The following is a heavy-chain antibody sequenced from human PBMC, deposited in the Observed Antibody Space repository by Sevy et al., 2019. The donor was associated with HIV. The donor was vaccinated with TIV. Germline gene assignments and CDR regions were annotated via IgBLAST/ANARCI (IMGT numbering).Heavy chain of an antibody. CDR3: ARGSQLLARDP. J-gene: IGHJ5*02. V-gene: IGHV3-33*01. CDR1: GFTFSNYA. CDR2: IWYDGGNK. D-gene: IGHD6-19*01. Sequence: GGSLRLSCAASGFTFSNYAMHWVRQAPGKGLEWVAVIWYDGGNKYYADSVKGRFTISRDNSKNTMDLQMNSLRVEDTAMYYCARGSQLLARDPWGPGTLVTVSS.